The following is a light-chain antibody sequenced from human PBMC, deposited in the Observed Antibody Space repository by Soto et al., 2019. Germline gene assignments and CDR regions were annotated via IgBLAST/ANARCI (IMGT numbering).Light chain of an antibody. CDR1: SSDVGSYNL. Sequence: QSALTQPASVSGSPGQSITISCTGNSSDVGSYNLVSWYQQHPGKAPKLMIYEGSKRPSGVSNRFSGSKSGNTASLTISVLQAEDEADYYCCSYASSSTYVFGTGTKLTVL. V-gene: IGLV2-23*01. CDR3: CSYASSSTYV. J-gene: IGLJ1*01. CDR2: EGS.